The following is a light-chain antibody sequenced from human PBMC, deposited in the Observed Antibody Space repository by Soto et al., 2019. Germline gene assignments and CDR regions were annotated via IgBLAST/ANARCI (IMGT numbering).Light chain of an antibody. CDR1: QGIDSS. Sequence: ILLTQSPSCPSSSLGDRVTITCRASQGIDSSFAWYQQKPGKAPKLLIYAASSLQSGVPSRFSGSGSGTDFTLTISSLQHEDFATYYCQQLHDYTITFGQGTRLEIK. V-gene: IGKV1-9*01. J-gene: IGKJ5*01. CDR3: QQLHDYTIT. CDR2: AAS.